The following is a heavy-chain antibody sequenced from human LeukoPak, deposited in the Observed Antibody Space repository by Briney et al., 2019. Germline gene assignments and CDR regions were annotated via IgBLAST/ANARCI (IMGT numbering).Heavy chain of an antibody. CDR1: GYSFSSFG. J-gene: IGHJ4*02. CDR3: ASSTRYDFWSGCHV. Sequence: GASVKVSCKASGYSFSSFGVSWVRQAPGQGLEWMGGIIPIFGAANYAQKFQGRVTITADKSTSTAYMELSSLRSEDTAVYYCASSTRYDFWSGCHVWGQGTLVTVSS. D-gene: IGHD3-3*01. CDR2: IIPIFGAA. V-gene: IGHV1-69*06.